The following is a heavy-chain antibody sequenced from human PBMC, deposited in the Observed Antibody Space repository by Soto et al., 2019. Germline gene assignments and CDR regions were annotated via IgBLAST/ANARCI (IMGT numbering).Heavy chain of an antibody. V-gene: IGHV3-11*01. CDR3: ARDLYYDGSGYYSGGIDY. Sequence: MDWTGGSLRLSCAASGFTFSAYYVGWIRQAPGKGLEWVSYISGSGGTMYYADSVKGRFTISRDNTKNSLYLQMNSLRAEDTAVYYCARDLYYDGSGYYSGGIDYWGQGTLVTVSS. CDR2: ISGSGGTM. D-gene: IGHD3-22*01. CDR1: GFTFSAYY. J-gene: IGHJ4*02.